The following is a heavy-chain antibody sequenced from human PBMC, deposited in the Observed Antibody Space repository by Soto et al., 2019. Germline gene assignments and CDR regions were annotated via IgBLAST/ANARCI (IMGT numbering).Heavy chain of an antibody. CDR1: GFTFSTYD. CDR2: IDTSGGTT. J-gene: IGHJ4*02. D-gene: IGHD3-22*01. Sequence: SLRLSCVGSGFTFSTYDMSWVRQAPGKGLEYVSLIDTSGGTTYYADSVKGRFTVSRDNSKNTLYLQMNTLRAEDTAVYYCAPYNYENGRYFKYWGQGTLVTVSS. V-gene: IGHV3-23*05. CDR3: APYNYENGRYFKY.